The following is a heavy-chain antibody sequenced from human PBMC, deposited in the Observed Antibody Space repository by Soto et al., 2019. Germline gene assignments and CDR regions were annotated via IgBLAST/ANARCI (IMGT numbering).Heavy chain of an antibody. V-gene: IGHV4-31*03. D-gene: IGHD5-12*01. J-gene: IGHJ4*02. CDR3: ARGRGYRGYDSAY. CDR2: IYYSGST. Sequence: QVQLQESGPGLVKPSQILSLACTVSGGSISSGGYYWSWIRQHPGKDLEWIGYIYYSGSTYYNPSLKSRVTISVHTSKNQFSLKLSSVTAADTAVYYCARGRGYRGYDSAYWGQGTLVTVSS. CDR1: GGSISSGGYY.